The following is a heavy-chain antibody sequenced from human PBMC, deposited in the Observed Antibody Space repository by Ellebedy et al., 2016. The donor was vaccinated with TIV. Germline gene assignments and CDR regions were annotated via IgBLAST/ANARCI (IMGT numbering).Heavy chain of an antibody. CDR3: AKEYAAAYMGFFDC. J-gene: IGHJ4*02. CDR1: RFTFSTYA. Sequence: GESLKISCAASRFTFSTYAMSWVRQAPGKGLEWVSAIISGGDRTFYTDSVKGRFTISRDNSKNTRYLQLTSLRAEDTAVYYCAKEYAAAYMGFFDCWGQGTLVTVSS. V-gene: IGHV3-23*01. D-gene: IGHD6-13*01. CDR2: IISGGDRT.